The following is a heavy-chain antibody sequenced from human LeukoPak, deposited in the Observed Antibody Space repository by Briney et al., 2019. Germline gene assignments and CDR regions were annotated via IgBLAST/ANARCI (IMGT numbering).Heavy chain of an antibody. V-gene: IGHV1-18*01. Sequence: ASVKVSCKASGYSFTSYGISWVRQAPGQGLEWMGWISVYNGNTKYAQKFQGRVTMTRDTSTSTVYMELSSLRSEDTAVYYCARDDCSSTSCYMESMGYWGQGTLVTVSS. J-gene: IGHJ4*02. D-gene: IGHD2-2*02. CDR1: GYSFTSYG. CDR2: ISVYNGNT. CDR3: ARDDCSSTSCYMESMGY.